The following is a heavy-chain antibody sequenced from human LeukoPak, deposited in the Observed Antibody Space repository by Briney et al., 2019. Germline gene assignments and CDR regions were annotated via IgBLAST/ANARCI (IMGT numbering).Heavy chain of an antibody. V-gene: IGHV4-59*01. CDR2: IYYTGST. CDR3: AREMPGYSSSWYENWFDP. D-gene: IGHD6-13*01. J-gene: IGHJ5*02. CDR1: GGSISTYY. Sequence: SETLSLTCTVSGGSISTYYWTWIRQPPGKGLEWIGYIYYTGSTKYNPSLQSQVTISVDTSKNQFSLKLSSVTAADTAVYYCAREMPGYSSSWYENWFDPWGQGTLVTVSS.